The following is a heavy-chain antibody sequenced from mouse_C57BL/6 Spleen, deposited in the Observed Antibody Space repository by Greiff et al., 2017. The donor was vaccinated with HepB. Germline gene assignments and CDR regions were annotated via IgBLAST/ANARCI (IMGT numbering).Heavy chain of an antibody. J-gene: IGHJ4*01. CDR3: ARYLLLPAMDY. Sequence: QVQLQQSGPELVKPGASVKISCEASGYAFSSSWMNWVKQRPGKGLEWIGRIYPGDGDTNYNGKFKGKATLTADKSSSTAYMQLSSLTSEDSAVYFCARYLLLPAMDYWGQGTSVTVSS. CDR2: IYPGDGDT. CDR1: GYAFSSSW. V-gene: IGHV1-82*01. D-gene: IGHD2-1*01.